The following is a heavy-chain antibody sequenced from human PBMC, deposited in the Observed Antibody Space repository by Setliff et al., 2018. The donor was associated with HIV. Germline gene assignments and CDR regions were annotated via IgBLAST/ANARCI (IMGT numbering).Heavy chain of an antibody. J-gene: IGHJ6*03. CDR2: SIPILGIG. Sequence: ASVMVSCKASGGTFSSYTINWVRQAPGQGLEWMGRSIPILGIGNDEQAQKFKGRVTFTADKSTSTVYMELSSLRSEDTAVYYCARCGAGEWHLYMDVWGKGTAVTVS. CDR1: GGTFSSYT. D-gene: IGHD3-16*01. CDR3: ARCGAGEWHLYMDV. V-gene: IGHV1-69*02.